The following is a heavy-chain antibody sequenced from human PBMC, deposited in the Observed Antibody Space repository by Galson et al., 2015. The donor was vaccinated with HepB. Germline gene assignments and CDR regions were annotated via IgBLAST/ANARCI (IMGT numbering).Heavy chain of an antibody. V-gene: IGHV5-10-1*01. D-gene: IGHD1-26*01. CDR3: AKPGGSHGFYDSLHM. Sequence: QSGAEVKKPGESLRISCKGSGYNFTSYWINWVRQMPGKGLEWMGRINPSDSYINYSPSFQGHVTISTDKSISTAFLQWCSLRPEDTAVYYCAKPGGSHGFYDSLHMWGQGTMVTVSS. J-gene: IGHJ3*02. CDR1: GYNFTSYW. CDR2: INPSDSYI.